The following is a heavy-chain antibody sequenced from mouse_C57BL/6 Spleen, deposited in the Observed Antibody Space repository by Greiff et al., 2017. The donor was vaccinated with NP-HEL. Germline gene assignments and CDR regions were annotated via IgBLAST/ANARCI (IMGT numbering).Heavy chain of an antibody. CDR1: GYTFTSYW. CDR2: IDPSDSYT. CDR3: ARRGYGYSYYYAMDY. V-gene: IGHV1-69*01. J-gene: IGHJ4*01. Sequence: VQLQQSGAELVMPGASVKLSCKASGYTFTSYWMHWVKQRPGQGLEWIGEIDPSDSYTNYNQKFKGKSTLTVDKSSSTAYMQLSILTSKDYAVYYCARRGYGYSYYYAMDYWGQGTSDTVSS. D-gene: IGHD2-2*01.